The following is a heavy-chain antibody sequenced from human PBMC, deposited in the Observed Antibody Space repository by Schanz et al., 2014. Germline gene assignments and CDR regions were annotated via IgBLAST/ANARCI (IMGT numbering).Heavy chain of an antibody. Sequence: EVQLVESGGGLVQPGGSLRLSCAASGFTFSSYAMSWVRQAPGKGLEWVSALSGSGGSTYYADSVKGRFTISRDNSENTLYRQMNSLSADDTAVFYCAKGMGYCSGGTCYDYYYYGLDVWGQGTTVTVSS. CDR1: GFTFSSYA. J-gene: IGHJ6*02. D-gene: IGHD2-15*01. CDR3: AKGMGYCSGGTCYDYYYYGLDV. V-gene: IGHV3-23*04. CDR2: LSGSGGST.